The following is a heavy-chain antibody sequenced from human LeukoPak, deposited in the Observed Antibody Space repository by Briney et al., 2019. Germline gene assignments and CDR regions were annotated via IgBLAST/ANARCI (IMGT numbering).Heavy chain of an antibody. CDR2: IKSKTDGGTT. J-gene: IGHJ4*02. D-gene: IGHD3-10*01. Sequence: GGSLRLSCAASGFTFSNAWMSWVRQAPGKGLEWVGRIKSKTDGGTTDYAAPVKGRFTISRDDSKNTLYLQMNSLKTEDTAVYYCTTDVKYYYGSGSYFWGQGTLVTVSS. V-gene: IGHV3-15*01. CDR1: GFTFSNAW. CDR3: TTDVKYYYGSGSYF.